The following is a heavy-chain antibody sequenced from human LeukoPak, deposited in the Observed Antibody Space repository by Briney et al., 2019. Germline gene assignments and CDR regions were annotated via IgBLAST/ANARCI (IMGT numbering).Heavy chain of an antibody. CDR1: GGSLTSYY. CDR3: ARDNPTVTVFDY. Sequence: SETLSLTCSVSGGSLTSYYWSWIRQPPGKGLEWIGSISYTGSTNYSPSLKSRVTISLDTSKSQFSLKLSSVTAADTAVYYCARDNPTVTVFDYWGQGTLVTVSS. D-gene: IGHD4-11*01. V-gene: IGHV4-59*01. CDR2: ISYTGST. J-gene: IGHJ4*02.